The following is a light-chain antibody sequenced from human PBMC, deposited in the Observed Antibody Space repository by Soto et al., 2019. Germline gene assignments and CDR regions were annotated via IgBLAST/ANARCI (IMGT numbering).Light chain of an antibody. Sequence: MTQSTSSLSASVGDRVTLSCRASQSVSSNLAWYQQKPGQAPRLLIYGASTRATGIPARFSGSGSGTEFTLTISSLQSEDFAVYHCQQYNNWPPITFGQGTRLEVK. CDR3: QQYNNWPPIT. V-gene: IGKV3-15*01. CDR2: GAS. CDR1: QSVSSN. J-gene: IGKJ5*01.